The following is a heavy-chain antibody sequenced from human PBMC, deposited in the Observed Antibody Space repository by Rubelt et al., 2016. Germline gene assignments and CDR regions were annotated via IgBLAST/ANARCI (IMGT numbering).Heavy chain of an antibody. Sequence: KGLEWVSYISSSSSTIYYADSVKGRFTISRDNAKNSLYLQMNSLRAGDTAVYYCARGYGGNSGNAFDIWGQGTMVTVSS. V-gene: IGHV3-48*04. CDR3: ARGYGGNSGNAFDI. D-gene: IGHD4-23*01. CDR2: ISSSSSTI. J-gene: IGHJ3*02.